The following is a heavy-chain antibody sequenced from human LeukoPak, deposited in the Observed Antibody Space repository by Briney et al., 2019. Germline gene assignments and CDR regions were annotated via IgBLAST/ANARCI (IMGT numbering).Heavy chain of an antibody. Sequence: PGGSLRLSCAASGFSFHDFGMSWVRQGPGKGLEWVSGMNWNGDTTDYADSVKGRFTISRDNAKNSLYLQMNSLRAEDTALYYCAREVRSAMTHYYYYMDVWGKGTTVTVSS. CDR3: AREVRSAMTHYYYYMDV. J-gene: IGHJ6*03. CDR1: GFSFHDFG. V-gene: IGHV3-20*04. CDR2: MNWNGDTT. D-gene: IGHD5-18*01.